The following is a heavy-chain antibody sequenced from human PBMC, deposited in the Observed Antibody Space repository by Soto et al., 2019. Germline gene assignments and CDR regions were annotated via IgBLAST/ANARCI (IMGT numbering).Heavy chain of an antibody. V-gene: IGHV3-30-3*01. D-gene: IGHD1-1*01. CDR2: ISYDGSNK. CDR3: AREMEELYYYYGMDV. J-gene: IGHJ6*02. CDR1: GFTFSSYA. Sequence: PGGSLRLSCAASGFTFSSYAMHWVRQAPGKGLEWVAVISYDGSNKYYADSVKGRFTISRDNSKNTPYLQMNSLRAEDTAVYYCAREMEELYYYYGMDVWGQGTTVTVSS.